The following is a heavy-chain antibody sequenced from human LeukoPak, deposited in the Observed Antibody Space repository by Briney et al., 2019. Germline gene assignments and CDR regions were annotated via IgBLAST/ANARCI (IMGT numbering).Heavy chain of an antibody. CDR2: ISSSGSTI. CDR3: ARGPRAYYYDSSGYYVGAFDI. D-gene: IGHD3-22*01. CDR1: GFTFSSYE. Sequence: GGSLRLSCAASGFTFSSYEMNWVRQAPGKGLEWVSYISSSGSTIYYADSVKGRFTISRDNAKNSLYLQMNSLRAEDTAVYYCARGPRAYYYDSSGYYVGAFDIWGQGTMVTVSS. V-gene: IGHV3-48*03. J-gene: IGHJ3*02.